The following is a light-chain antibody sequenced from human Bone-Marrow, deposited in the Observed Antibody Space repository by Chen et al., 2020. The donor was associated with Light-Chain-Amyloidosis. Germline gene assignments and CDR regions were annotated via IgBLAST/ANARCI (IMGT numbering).Light chain of an antibody. J-gene: IGKJ1*01. CDR3: QQGATWPWT. Sequence: VLTQSPAPLSLSPGEGATLSCRTSQSVGAYLAWYQQRPGQAPRLLIYDTSNRATGIPARFSGSGSETDFTLTISSLESEDCAVYYCQQGATWPWTFGHGTKVEIK. V-gene: IGKV3-11*01. CDR2: DTS. CDR1: QSVGAY.